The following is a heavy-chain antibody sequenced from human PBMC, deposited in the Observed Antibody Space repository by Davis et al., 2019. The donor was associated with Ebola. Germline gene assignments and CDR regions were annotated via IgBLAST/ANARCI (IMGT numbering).Heavy chain of an antibody. CDR3: ATCGFCISTSGVDY. D-gene: IGHD6-19*01. CDR1: GFTFRNYA. V-gene: IGHV3-23*01. Sequence: GESLKISCAASGFTFRNYAMSWVRQAPGKGPEWVSGISAVGYNTYHADSVRGRFTIPRDNSKNTLYLQMNSLSGDDTAVYYCATCGFCISTSGVDYWGQGTLVSVSS. CDR2: ISAVGYNT. J-gene: IGHJ4*02.